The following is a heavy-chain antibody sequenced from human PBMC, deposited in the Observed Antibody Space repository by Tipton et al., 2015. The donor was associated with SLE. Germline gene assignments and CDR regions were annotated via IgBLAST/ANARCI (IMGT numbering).Heavy chain of an antibody. V-gene: IGHV3-30*02. CDR1: GFTFSDYG. J-gene: IGHJ3*02. Sequence: SLRLSCAASGFTFSDYGMHWVRQAPGKGLEWVAFIRYDGDNKYYADSVKGRFTISRDISKNTLYLQMNSLRAEDTAVYYCARGLDGAFDIWGQGTMVAVSS. CDR3: ARGLDGAFDI. CDR2: IRYDGDNK.